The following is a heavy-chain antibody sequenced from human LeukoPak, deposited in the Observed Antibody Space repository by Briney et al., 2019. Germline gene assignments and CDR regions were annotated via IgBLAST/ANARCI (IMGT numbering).Heavy chain of an antibody. CDR2: INPNSGGT. V-gene: IGHV1-2*06. Sequence: ASVKVSCKASGYTFTGYYMHWVRQAPGQGLEWMGRINPNSGGTNYAQKLQGRVTMTTDTSTSTAYMELRSLRSDDTAVYYCARSRLTGTTRWFDPWGQGTLVTVSS. CDR1: GYTFTGYY. CDR3: ARSRLTGTTRWFDP. J-gene: IGHJ5*02. D-gene: IGHD1-7*01.